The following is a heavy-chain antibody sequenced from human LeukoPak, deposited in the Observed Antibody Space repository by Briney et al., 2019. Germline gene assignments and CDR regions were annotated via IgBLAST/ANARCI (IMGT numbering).Heavy chain of an antibody. CDR1: GFTFSSYA. V-gene: IGHV3-30*04. CDR2: ISFDGSNK. Sequence: PGGSLRLSCAASGFTFSSYAMHWVRQAPGKGLEWVTIISFDGSNKDYADSAKGRFTISRDNSKNSLYLQMNSLRAEDTALYYCARDLIFGSYASYWGQGTLVTVSS. CDR3: ARDLIFGSYASY. D-gene: IGHD1-26*01. J-gene: IGHJ4*02.